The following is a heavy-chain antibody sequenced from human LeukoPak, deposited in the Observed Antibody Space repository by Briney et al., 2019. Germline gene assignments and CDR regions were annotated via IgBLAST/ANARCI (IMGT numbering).Heavy chain of an antibody. J-gene: IGHJ6*02. D-gene: IGHD1-26*01. CDR1: GFAFSGST. V-gene: IGHV3-73*01. CDR2: IRSKPSSYAT. CDR3: SSGTDYYDYGMDV. Sequence: GGSLRLSCAASGFAFSGSTVHWVRRASGKGLEWVGRIRSKPSSYATVYAESVKGRFTISRDDSKNTAYLQMNSLKTEDTAVYYCSSGTDYYDYGMDVWGQGTTITASS.